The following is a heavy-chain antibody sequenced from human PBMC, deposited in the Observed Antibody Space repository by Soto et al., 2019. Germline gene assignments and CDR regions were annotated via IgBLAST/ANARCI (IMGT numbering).Heavy chain of an antibody. J-gene: IGHJ4*02. Sequence: SETLSLTCSVSGGSVRTGSYHWSWIRQPPGKGLEWIGFIPNNGSPDYNPSLKSRVVVSIDRSKNQFSLKVNPVTAADTAVYFCARIGWGGDSWGQGTL. D-gene: IGHD7-27*01. CDR3: ARIGWGGDS. CDR2: IPNNGSP. CDR1: GGSVRTGSYH. V-gene: IGHV4-61*01.